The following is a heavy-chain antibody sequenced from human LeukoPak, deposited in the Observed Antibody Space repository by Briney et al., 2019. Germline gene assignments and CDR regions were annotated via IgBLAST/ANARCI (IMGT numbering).Heavy chain of an antibody. V-gene: IGHV1-2*02. CDR1: GYTFTGYY. CDR2: INPNSGGT. CDR3: AREIGPRQLHLWGSAFDY. J-gene: IGHJ4*02. Sequence: GASVKVSCKASGYTFTGYYMHWVRQAPGQGLEWMGWINPNSGGTNYAQKFQGRVTMTRDTSTSTVYMELSSLRSEDTAVYYCAREIGPRQLHLWGSAFDYWGQGTLVTVSS. D-gene: IGHD5-18*01.